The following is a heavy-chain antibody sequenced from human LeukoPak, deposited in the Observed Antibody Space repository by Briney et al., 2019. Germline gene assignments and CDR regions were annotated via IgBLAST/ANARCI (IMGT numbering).Heavy chain of an antibody. CDR1: GYTFTGFY. CDR3: TRRTGGFSSSPYDY. Sequence: EASVKVPCKASGYTFTGFYIHWVRQAPGQGLEWMGWVNPNSGDTNYAQKFQGRVTMTRDTSINTAYMGLSRLRSDDTAVFYCTRRTGGFSSSPYDYWGQGTLVTVSS. J-gene: IGHJ4*02. V-gene: IGHV1-2*02. D-gene: IGHD6-13*01. CDR2: VNPNSGDT.